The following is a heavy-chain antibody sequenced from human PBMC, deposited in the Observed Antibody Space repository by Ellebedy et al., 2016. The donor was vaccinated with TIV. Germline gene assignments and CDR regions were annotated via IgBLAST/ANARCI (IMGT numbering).Heavy chain of an antibody. Sequence: MPSETLSLTCTVSGGSISSSSYYWGWIRQPPGKGLEWIGSIYYSGSTYYNPSLKSRVTISVDTSKNQFSLKLSSLTAADTAVYYCARLPTDWLVLGSNLNYFDYWGQGTLVTVSS. CDR3: ARLPTDWLVLGSNLNYFDY. CDR2: IYYSGST. D-gene: IGHD6-19*01. V-gene: IGHV4-39*01. J-gene: IGHJ4*02. CDR1: GGSISSSSYY.